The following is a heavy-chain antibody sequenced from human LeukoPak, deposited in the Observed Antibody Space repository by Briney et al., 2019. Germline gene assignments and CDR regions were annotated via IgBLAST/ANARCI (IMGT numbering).Heavy chain of an antibody. D-gene: IGHD6-13*01. CDR3: ARVSSSWHYFDY. J-gene: IGHJ4*02. CDR2: ISSSSSYI. V-gene: IGHV3-21*01. Sequence: GGSLRLSCAASGFTFSSYAMTWVRQAPGKGLEWVSSISSSSSYIYYADSVKGRFTISRHNAKNSLYLQMNSLRVEDTAVYYCARVSSSWHYFDYWGQGTLVTVSS. CDR1: GFTFSSYA.